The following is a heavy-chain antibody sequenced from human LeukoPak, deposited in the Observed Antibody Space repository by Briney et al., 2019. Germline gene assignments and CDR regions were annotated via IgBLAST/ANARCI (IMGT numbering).Heavy chain of an antibody. CDR2: ISAYNGNT. CDR1: GYTFTSYG. CDR3: ARVEGLDYYGSGIPYH. D-gene: IGHD3-10*01. J-gene: IGHJ5*02. V-gene: IGHV1-18*01. Sequence: GASVKVSCKASGYTFTSYGISWVRQAPGQGLEWMGWISAYNGNTNYAQKLQGRVTMTTDTSTSTAYMELRSLRSDDTAVYYCARVEGLDYYGSGIPYHWGQGTLVTVSS.